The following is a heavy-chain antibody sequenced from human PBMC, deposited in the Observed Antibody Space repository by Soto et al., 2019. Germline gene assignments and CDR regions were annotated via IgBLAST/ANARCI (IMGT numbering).Heavy chain of an antibody. Sequence: QVQLQESGPGLVKPSETLSLTCTVSGGSISSYYWSWIRQPPGKGLEWIGYIYYSGSTNYTPSLKSRVPISVDTSKNQFSLKLSSVTAADTAVYYCARVWGGAFDIWGQGTMVTVSS. V-gene: IGHV4-59*01. CDR1: GGSISSYY. J-gene: IGHJ3*02. D-gene: IGHD3-10*01. CDR2: IYYSGST. CDR3: ARVWGGAFDI.